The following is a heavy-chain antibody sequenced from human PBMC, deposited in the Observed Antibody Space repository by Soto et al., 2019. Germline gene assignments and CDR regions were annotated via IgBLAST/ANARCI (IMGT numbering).Heavy chain of an antibody. V-gene: IGHV3-74*01. CDR1: GFTFRRHW. CDR2: INGDGSST. D-gene: IGHD3-3*01. J-gene: IGHJ3*02. Sequence: EVQLVESGGGLVQPGGSLRLSCAASGFTFRRHWMHWVLQAPGKGLVWVPRINGDGSSTTNAAPVKGRFTISRDYAKSTLYLLMNILSAEDAAVYYCAGGRAEWAKTTVIWGQGTLVTVSS. CDR3: AGGRAEWAKTTVI.